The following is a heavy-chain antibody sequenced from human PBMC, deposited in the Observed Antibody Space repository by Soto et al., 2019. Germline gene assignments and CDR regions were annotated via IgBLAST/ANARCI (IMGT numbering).Heavy chain of an antibody. J-gene: IGHJ4*02. V-gene: IGHV1-69*01. CDR3: AISGRRSLSGAPFYPYFDY. CDR2: LTHVFATT. Sequence: QVQVVQSGAEVKKPGSSVKVSCKASGGTFSIYAVNWVRQAPGQGIEWMGVLTHVFATTHYAQNSHDRVTITADESTGTAYLALSSLRSADPAVYYCAISGRRSLSGAPFYPYFDYWGQGTLVTVAS. D-gene: IGHD3-3*01. CDR1: GGTFSIYA.